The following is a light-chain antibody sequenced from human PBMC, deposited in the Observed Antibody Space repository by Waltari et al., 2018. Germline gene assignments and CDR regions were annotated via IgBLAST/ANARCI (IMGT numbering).Light chain of an antibody. CDR3: LQYYTTLPA. Sequence: DIVMTQSPDSLAVSLGERATITCKSSKTVLKTSDNKNYLGWYQHKSGQPPKLLLYWSSTRASGVPDRFTGSGSGTDFTLTISCLQPEDVAVYFCLQYYTTLPAFGQGTKVEIQ. CDR1: KTVLKTSDNKNY. J-gene: IGKJ1*01. V-gene: IGKV4-1*01. CDR2: WSS.